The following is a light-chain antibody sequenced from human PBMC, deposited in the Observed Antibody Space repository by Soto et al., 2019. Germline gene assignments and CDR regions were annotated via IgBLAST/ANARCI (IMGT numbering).Light chain of an antibody. CDR2: EVS. V-gene: IGLV2-14*01. Sequence: LTQPASVFGSPGQSITISCTGTSSDVGGYNYVSWYQQHPGKAPKLMIYEVSNRPSGVSNRFSGSKSGNTASLTISGLQAVDEADYYCTSYTTISLYVFGTGTKVP. CDR3: TSYTTISLYV. J-gene: IGLJ1*01. CDR1: SSDVGGYNY.